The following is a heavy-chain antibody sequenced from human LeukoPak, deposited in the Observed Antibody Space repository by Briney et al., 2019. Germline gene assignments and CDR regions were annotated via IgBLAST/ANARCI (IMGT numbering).Heavy chain of an antibody. J-gene: IGHJ5*02. Sequence: SETLSLTCAVYGGSFSGYYWSWFRQPPGRGLEWIGEINHSGSTNYNPSLKSRVTISVDTSKNQFSLKLSSVTAADTAVYYCARGSAITMVRGVIRRWFDPWGQGTLVTVSS. CDR1: GGSFSGYY. V-gene: IGHV4-34*01. D-gene: IGHD3-10*01. CDR2: INHSGST. CDR3: ARGSAITMVRGVIRRWFDP.